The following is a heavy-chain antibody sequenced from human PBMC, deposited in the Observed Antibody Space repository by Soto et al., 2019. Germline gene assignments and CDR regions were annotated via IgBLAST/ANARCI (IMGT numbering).Heavy chain of an antibody. CDR1: GGTFSSYA. V-gene: IGHV1-69*13. D-gene: IGHD4-4*01. CDR2: IIPIFGTA. CDR3: ARSRSGYSNYYYYYGMDV. J-gene: IGHJ6*02. Sequence: ASVKVSCKASGGTFSSYAISWVRQAPGQGLEWMGGIIPIFGTANYAQKFQGRVTITADESTSTAYMELSSLRSEDTAVYYCARSRSGYSNYYYYYGMDVWGQGTTVTVSS.